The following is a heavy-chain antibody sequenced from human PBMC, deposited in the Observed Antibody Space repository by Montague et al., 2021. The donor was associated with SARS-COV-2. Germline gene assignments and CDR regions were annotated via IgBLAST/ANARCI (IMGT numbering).Heavy chain of an antibody. D-gene: IGHD4-17*01. J-gene: IGHJ6*02. V-gene: IGHV4-61*02. CDR2: TYSSGST. CDR3: ARDYGDYSYYYGLDV. Sequence: TLSLTCTVSGGSIRSGIYYWSWIRQPAGKGLEWIGRTYSSGSTNYNPSLKSRVTMSVDTSKNQFYLKVSSVTAADTAVYYCARDYGDYSYYYGLDVWGQGTNGTVSS. CDR1: GGSIRSGIYY.